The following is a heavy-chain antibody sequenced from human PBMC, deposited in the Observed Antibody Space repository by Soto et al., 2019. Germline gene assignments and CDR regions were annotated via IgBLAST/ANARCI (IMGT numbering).Heavy chain of an antibody. V-gene: IGHV1-69*13. CDR2: IVPVFGRP. Sequence: SVKVSCKASGGTFSSYAISWVRQAPGQGLEWMGGIVPVFGRPNYAQRFRGRLTITADESTSTGYMELISLRSDDTAVYYCARERSGYNFWGQGTQVTVS. CDR1: GGTFSSYA. D-gene: IGHD5-12*01. CDR3: ARERSGYNF. J-gene: IGHJ4*02.